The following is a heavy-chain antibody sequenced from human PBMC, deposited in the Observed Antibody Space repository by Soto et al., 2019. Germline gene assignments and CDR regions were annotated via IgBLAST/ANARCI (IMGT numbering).Heavy chain of an antibody. Sequence: EVPLVESGGGLVQPGGSLRLSCAASEFTFSSYWMHWVRQAPGKGLVWVSRISRDGSSTTYADSVKGRFTISRDNAKNTLYLQMNSLRAEDTAVYYSARDWAAVVDFWGQGTRVTVSS. D-gene: IGHD6-19*01. J-gene: IGHJ4*02. V-gene: IGHV3-74*03. CDR2: ISRDGSST. CDR3: ARDWAAVVDF. CDR1: EFTFSSYW.